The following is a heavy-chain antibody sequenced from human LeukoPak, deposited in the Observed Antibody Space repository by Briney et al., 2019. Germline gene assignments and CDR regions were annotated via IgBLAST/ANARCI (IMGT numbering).Heavy chain of an antibody. V-gene: IGHV3-7*01. J-gene: IGHJ5*02. CDR2: IKEDGSEK. CDR1: GFTFSTYW. Sequence: GGSLRLSCAASGFTFSTYWMSWVRQAPGKGLEWVANIKEDGSEKYYVDSVKGRFTISRDNAKNSLSLQMNSLRAEETAVYYCAKGLLWFGELGPYNWFDPWGQGTLVTVSS. D-gene: IGHD3-10*01. CDR3: AKGLLWFGELGPYNWFDP.